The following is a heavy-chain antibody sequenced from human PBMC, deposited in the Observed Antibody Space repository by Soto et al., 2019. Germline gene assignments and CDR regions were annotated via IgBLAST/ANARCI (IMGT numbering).Heavy chain of an antibody. CDR2: IKNKANSYTT. D-gene: IGHD1-26*01. J-gene: IGHJ4*02. Sequence: EVQLVESGGGLVQPGGSLRLSCAASGFTFSAHYMDWVRQAPGKGLEWVGRIKNKANSYTTEYAASVEGRFTISREDSLNSLYLQMNSLKTEDTAVYYCARVSLVGPSGGRYFDYWCQGSQVAVSS. CDR1: GFTFSAHY. CDR3: ARVSLVGPSGGRYFDY. V-gene: IGHV3-72*01.